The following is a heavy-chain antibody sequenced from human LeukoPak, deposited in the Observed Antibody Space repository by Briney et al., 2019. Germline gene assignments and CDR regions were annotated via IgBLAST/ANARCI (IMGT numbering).Heavy chain of an antibody. CDR1: GFSFSAYW. V-gene: IGHV3-74*01. CDR2: INSDGFSI. D-gene: IGHD3-22*01. J-gene: IGHJ4*02. CDR3: ARINYDSSGNFDY. Sequence: GGSLRLSCAASGFSFSAYWMHWVRQAPGKGLVWVSRINSDGFSIAYADSVKGRFTISRDNAKNSLFLQMNSLRAEDTAVYYCARINYDSSGNFDYWGQGTLVTVSS.